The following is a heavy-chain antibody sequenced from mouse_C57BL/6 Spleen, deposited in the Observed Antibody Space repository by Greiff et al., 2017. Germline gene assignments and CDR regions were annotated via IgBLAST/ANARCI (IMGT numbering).Heavy chain of an antibody. V-gene: IGHV5-12*01. CDR3: ARGGVVAEDLYFDV. CDR2: ISNGGGRT. J-gene: IGHJ1*03. Sequence: EVKLVESGGGLVQPGGSLKLSCAASGFTFSDYYMYWVRQTPEKRLEWVAYISNGGGRTDYPDTVKGRFTISRDNAKNTLYLQMSRLKSEDTAMYYCARGGVVAEDLYFDVWGTGTTVTVSS. CDR1: GFTFSDYY. D-gene: IGHD1-1*01.